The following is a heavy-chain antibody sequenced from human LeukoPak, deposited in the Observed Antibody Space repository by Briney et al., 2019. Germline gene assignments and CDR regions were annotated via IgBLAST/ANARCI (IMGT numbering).Heavy chain of an antibody. CDR3: AHYSGSPSSYFDY. CDR2: INSDGSTT. CDR1: GFTFSSYW. Sequence: GGSLRLSCAASGFTFSSYWMHWVRQVPGKGLVWVSRINSDGSTTTYADPVKGRFTISRDNAKNTLYLQMNSLRAEDTAVYFCAHYSGSPSSYFDYWGQGTLVTVSS. J-gene: IGHJ4*02. D-gene: IGHD5-12*01. V-gene: IGHV3-74*01.